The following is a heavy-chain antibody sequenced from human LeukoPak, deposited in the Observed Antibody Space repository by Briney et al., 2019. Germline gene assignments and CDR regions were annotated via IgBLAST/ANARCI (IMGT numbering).Heavy chain of an antibody. CDR2: IIPIFGTA. Sequence: ASVKVSCKASGGTFSSYAISWVRQAPGQGLEWMGGIIPIFGTANYAQKFQGRVTITADESTSTAYMELSSLRSEDTAVCYCARATNAEMVRGAAAGLGYWGQGTLVTVSS. CDR3: ARATNAEMVRGAAAGLGY. J-gene: IGHJ4*02. CDR1: GGTFSSYA. D-gene: IGHD3-10*01. V-gene: IGHV1-69*01.